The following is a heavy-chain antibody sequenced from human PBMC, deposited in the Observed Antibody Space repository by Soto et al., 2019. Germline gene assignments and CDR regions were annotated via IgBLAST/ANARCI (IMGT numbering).Heavy chain of an antibody. J-gene: IGHJ6*02. D-gene: IGHD6-6*01. CDR3: ARGSSIAGLYYGMDV. CDR1: GGSISSGGYY. V-gene: IGHV4-31*03. CDR2: NYYSGIT. Sequence: SETLSLTCTVSGGSISSGGYYWTWIRQHPGKGLEWIGCNYYSGITYYNPSLKSRVTISLDTSKNQFSLKLSSVTAADTAVYYCARGSSIAGLYYGMDVWGQGTTVT.